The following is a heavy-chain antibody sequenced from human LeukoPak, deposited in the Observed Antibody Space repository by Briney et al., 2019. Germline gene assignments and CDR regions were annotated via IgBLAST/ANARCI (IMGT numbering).Heavy chain of an antibody. CDR2: IYHSGST. CDR1: GYSISSGYY. V-gene: IGHV4-38-2*02. D-gene: IGHD3-10*01. CDR3: AREPAGVRSGSYYRHFDY. J-gene: IGHJ4*02. Sequence: SETLSLTCTVSGYSISSGYYWGWIRQPPGKGLEWIGRIYHSGSTYYNPSLKSRVTISVDTSKNQFSLKLSSVTAADTAVYYCAREPAGVRSGSYYRHFDYWGQGTLVTVSS.